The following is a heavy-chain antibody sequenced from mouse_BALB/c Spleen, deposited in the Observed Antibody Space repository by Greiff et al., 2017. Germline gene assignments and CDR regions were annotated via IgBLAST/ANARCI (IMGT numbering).Heavy chain of an antibody. J-gene: IGHJ2*01. V-gene: IGHV3-2*02. CDR3: ARWDLYGSSDY. CDR2: ISYSGST. CDR1: GYSITSDYA. Sequence: VQLKESGPGLVKPSQSLSLTCTVTGYSITSDYAWNWIRQFPGNKLEWMGYISYSGSTSYNPSLKSRISITRDTSKNQFFLQLNSVTTEDTATYYCARWDLYGSSDYWGQGTTLTVSS. D-gene: IGHD1-1*01.